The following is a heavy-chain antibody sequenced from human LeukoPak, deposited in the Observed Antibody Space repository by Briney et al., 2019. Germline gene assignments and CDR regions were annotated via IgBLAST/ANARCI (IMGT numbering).Heavy chain of an antibody. CDR1: GYTFTSYG. CDR2: IIPIFGTA. J-gene: IGHJ4*02. V-gene: IGHV1-69*13. D-gene: IGHD3-10*01. CDR3: AANDYYGSE. Sequence: ASVKVSCKASGYTFTSYGISWVRQAPGQGLEWMGGIIPIFGTANYAQKFQGRVTITADESTSTAYMGLSSLRSEDTAVYYCAANDYYGSEWGQGTLVTVSS.